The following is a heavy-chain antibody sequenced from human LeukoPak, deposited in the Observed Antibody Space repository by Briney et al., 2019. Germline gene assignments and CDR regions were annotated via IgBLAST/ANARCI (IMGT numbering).Heavy chain of an antibody. Sequence: GGSLRLSCAASGFTFSTYLMNWVRQTPGKRPEWVASINQDGSKKNYVDSVKGRFTISRDNAKDSLYLQMNSLRAEDTAVYYCEGAWSWGQGTLVTVSS. CDR1: GFTFSTYL. J-gene: IGHJ5*02. V-gene: IGHV3-7*01. CDR3: EGAWS. D-gene: IGHD6-19*01. CDR2: INQDGSKK.